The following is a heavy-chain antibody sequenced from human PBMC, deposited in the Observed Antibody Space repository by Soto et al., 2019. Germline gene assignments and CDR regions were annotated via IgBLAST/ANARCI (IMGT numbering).Heavy chain of an antibody. Sequence: SETVSLTCSLSTVSMRTYYWTCIRQSPGKGLEWIGQISHTGRTKYNPSLESRVTISVDTSRKQFSLKLTSVTAADTALYYCARDDHKGLFDFWGQGTLVTVSS. CDR1: TVSMRTYY. J-gene: IGHJ4*02. D-gene: IGHD3-3*01. CDR3: ARDDHKGLFDF. CDR2: ISHTGRT. V-gene: IGHV4-59*01.